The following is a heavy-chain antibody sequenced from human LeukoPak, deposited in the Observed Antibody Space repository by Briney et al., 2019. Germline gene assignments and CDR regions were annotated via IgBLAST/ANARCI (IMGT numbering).Heavy chain of an antibody. Sequence: PSETLSLTCTVSGGSISSYYWSWLRQPPGKSLEWIGYIYYSGSTNYNPSLKSRVTISVDTSKNQFSLKLSSVPAADTAEYYCARDGTPYSGRYLLMDVWGKGTTVTLSS. J-gene: IGHJ6*03. CDR3: ARDGTPYSGRYLLMDV. CDR1: GGSISSYY. D-gene: IGHD1-26*01. V-gene: IGHV4-59*01. CDR2: IYYSGST.